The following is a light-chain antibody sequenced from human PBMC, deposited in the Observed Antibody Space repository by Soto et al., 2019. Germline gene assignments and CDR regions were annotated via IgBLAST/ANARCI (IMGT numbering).Light chain of an antibody. CDR2: AAS. J-gene: IGKJ1*01. Sequence: AIQMTQSPSSLSASVGDRVTITCRASHGIRNDLGWYQQKPGKAHKLLIYAASSLQSGVPSRFSGSGSGTDFTLTISSLQPEDFATYYCLQDYNYPWTFGQGTKVEIK. CDR1: HGIRND. V-gene: IGKV1-6*01. CDR3: LQDYNYPWT.